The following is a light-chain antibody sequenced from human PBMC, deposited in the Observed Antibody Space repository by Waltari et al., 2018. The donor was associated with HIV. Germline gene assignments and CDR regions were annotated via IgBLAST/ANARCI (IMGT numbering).Light chain of an antibody. CDR1: HSVSTRY. Sequence: EIVLTQSPGTLPLSPGERATLSCRASHSVSTRYYGWYQQKPGPAPGLLIYGTSSRATGIPDRFRGRGAGTDYTLTISRLGPEDFAVYYCDQYGTSPYTFGQGTKLEIK. J-gene: IGKJ2*01. CDR3: DQYGTSPYT. CDR2: GTS. V-gene: IGKV3-20*01.